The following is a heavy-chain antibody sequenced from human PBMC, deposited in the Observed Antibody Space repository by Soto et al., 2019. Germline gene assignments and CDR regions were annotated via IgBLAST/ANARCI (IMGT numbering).Heavy chain of an antibody. D-gene: IGHD3-10*01. CDR1: GYSINSDYY. V-gene: IGHV4-38-2*01. J-gene: IGHJ4*02. CDR3: AKKGYYPSGKINLFDS. Sequence: SETLSLTCAVSGYSINSDYYWGWIRQPPGKGLEWIGSVDHSGRTYYSPSLRSRLTIFIDTSKNQFSLRLTSVTAADTAMYFCAKKGYYPSGKINLFDSWGPGTLVTSPQ. CDR2: VDHSGRT.